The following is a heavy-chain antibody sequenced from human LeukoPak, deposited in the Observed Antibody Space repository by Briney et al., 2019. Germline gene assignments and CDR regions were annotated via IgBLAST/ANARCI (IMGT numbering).Heavy chain of an antibody. J-gene: IGHJ4*02. CDR3: AKWGDYDILTGYYDSDY. CDR1: GFTFSNYA. CDR2: IVGTGGST. V-gene: IGHV3-23*01. Sequence: AGASLRLSCAASGFTFSNYAMSWVRQAPGKGLEWVSAIVGTGGSTYYADSVKGRFTISRDNSKNTLYLQMNSLRAEDTAVYYCAKWGDYDILTGYYDSDYWGQGTLVTVSS. D-gene: IGHD3-9*01.